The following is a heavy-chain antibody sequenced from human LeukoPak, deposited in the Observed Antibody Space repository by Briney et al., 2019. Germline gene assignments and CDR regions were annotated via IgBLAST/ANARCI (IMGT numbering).Heavy chain of an antibody. J-gene: IGHJ4*02. CDR3: VKSPATIYTFDY. CDR1: GFTFSTYA. V-gene: IGHV3-64D*06. CDR2: ISRNGGST. Sequence: PGGSLRLSCSASGFTFSTYAMHWVRQAPGKGLEYVSTISRNGGSTYYADSVKGRFTISRDNSKNTLHFQMSSLRPEDTAVYYCVKSPATIYTFDYWGQGALVTVSA. D-gene: IGHD2-2*02.